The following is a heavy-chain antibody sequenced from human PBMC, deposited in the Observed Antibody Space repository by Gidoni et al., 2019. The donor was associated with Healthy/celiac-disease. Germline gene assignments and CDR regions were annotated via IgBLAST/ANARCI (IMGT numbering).Heavy chain of an antibody. V-gene: IGHV3-48*03. CDR2: ISSSGSTI. CDR3: ARDGGLGQWELDEWDAFDI. CDR1: GFTFSSYE. J-gene: IGHJ3*02. Sequence: EVQLVESGGGLVQPGGSLRLSCAASGFTFSSYEMNWVRQAPGKGLEWVSYISSSGSTIYYADSVKGRFTISRDNAKNSLYLQMNSLRAEDTAVYYCARDGGLGQWELDEWDAFDIWGQGTMVTVSS. D-gene: IGHD1-26*01.